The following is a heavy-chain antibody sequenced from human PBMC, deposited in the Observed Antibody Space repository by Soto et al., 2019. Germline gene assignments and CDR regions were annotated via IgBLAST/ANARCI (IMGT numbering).Heavy chain of an antibody. Sequence: EVPLVESGGGLVQPGRSLRLSCAASGFTFDDYAMHWVRQAPGKGLEWVSGISWNSGSIGYADSVKGRSTISRDNAXNXPHLQMNSLRAEATALYYCAKGIRIAAALVPNYFDYWGQGPLVTVSS. D-gene: IGHD6-13*01. CDR1: GFTFDDYA. V-gene: IGHV3-9*01. CDR2: ISWNSGSI. J-gene: IGHJ4*02. CDR3: AKGIRIAAALVPNYFDY.